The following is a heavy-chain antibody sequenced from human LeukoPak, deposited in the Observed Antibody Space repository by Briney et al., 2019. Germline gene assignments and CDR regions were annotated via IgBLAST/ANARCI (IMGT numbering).Heavy chain of an antibody. D-gene: IGHD6-19*01. CDR1: GGSINKYY. V-gene: IGHV4-59*12. J-gene: IGHJ2*01. CDR2: IDYSGST. Sequence: SETLSLTCTVSGGSINKYYWSWIRQPPGKELEWIGYIDYSGSTNYNPSLTSRVTISVDTSKNQFSLRLTSVTAADTAVYYCVRDSPYSSGWYRFFDLWGRGTLVTVTS. CDR3: VRDSPYSSGWYRFFDL.